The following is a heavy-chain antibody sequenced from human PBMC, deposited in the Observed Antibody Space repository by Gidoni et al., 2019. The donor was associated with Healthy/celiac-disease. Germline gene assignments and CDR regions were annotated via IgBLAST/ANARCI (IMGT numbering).Heavy chain of an antibody. J-gene: IGHJ4*02. Sequence: QVQLVESGGGVVQPGRSLRLSCAASGFTFSSYAMHWVRQAPGKGLEWVAVISYDGSNKYYADSVKGRFTISRDNFKNTLYLQMNSLRAEDTAVYYCARDSPYYYDSSGLADYWGQGTLVTVSS. CDR1: GFTFSSYA. CDR2: ISYDGSNK. V-gene: IGHV3-30-3*01. CDR3: ARDSPYYYDSSGLADY. D-gene: IGHD3-22*01.